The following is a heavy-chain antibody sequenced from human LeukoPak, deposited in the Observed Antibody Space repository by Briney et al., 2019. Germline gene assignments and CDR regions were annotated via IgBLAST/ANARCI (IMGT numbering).Heavy chain of an antibody. CDR2: IRYDGSNK. CDR3: AKPYYYDNMRTWEH. J-gene: IGHJ1*01. Sequence: SGGSLRLSCAASGFTFSCYGMHWVRQAPGKGLEWVAFIRYDGSNKYYADSVKGRFTISRDNSKNTLYLQMNSLRAEDTAVYYCAKPYYYDNMRTWEHWGQGTLVTVSS. V-gene: IGHV3-30*02. CDR1: GFTFSCYG. D-gene: IGHD3-22*01.